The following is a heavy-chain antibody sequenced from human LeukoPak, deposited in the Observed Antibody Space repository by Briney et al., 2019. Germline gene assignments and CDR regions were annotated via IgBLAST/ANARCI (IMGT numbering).Heavy chain of an antibody. J-gene: IGHJ4*02. CDR3: ARGKYGGYFIDY. Sequence: GGSLRLSCAASGFTFSNYWMHWVRHVPGKGLVWVARISSDGSSTNYADSVKGRFTISRDNAKNTVYLQMNSLRAEDTAVYYCARGKYGGYFIDYWGQGTLVTVSS. V-gene: IGHV3-74*01. D-gene: IGHD5-12*01. CDR1: GFTFSNYW. CDR2: ISSDGSST.